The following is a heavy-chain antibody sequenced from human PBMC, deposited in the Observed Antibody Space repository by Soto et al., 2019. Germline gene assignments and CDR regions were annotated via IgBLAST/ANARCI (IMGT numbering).Heavy chain of an antibody. Sequence: GGSLRLSCAASGFTFSSYSMNWVRQAPGKGLEWVSSISSSSSYIYYADSVKGRFIISRDNAKNSLYLQMDSLRAEDTAVDYCARAWVIAGTLFSPSCFDYWGQGTLVTVSS. J-gene: IGHJ4*02. V-gene: IGHV3-21*01. CDR2: ISSSSSYI. CDR1: GFTFSSYS. CDR3: ARAWVIAGTLFSPSCFDY. D-gene: IGHD1-20*01.